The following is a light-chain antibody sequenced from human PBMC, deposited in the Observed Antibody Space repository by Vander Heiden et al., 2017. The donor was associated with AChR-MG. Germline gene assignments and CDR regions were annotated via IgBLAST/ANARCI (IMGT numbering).Light chain of an antibody. CDR2: DDS. J-gene: IGLJ3*02. CDR3: QVWDSRSDHWV. V-gene: IGLV3-21*02. CDR1: SIGSKT. Sequence: SYVLTQPPSVSVAPGQMARITCGGNSIGSKTVHGYQQKPGQAPVVVVQDDSDRPSGIPERFSGSNSGNTATLTISRVEAGDEADYHCQVWDSRSDHWVFGGGTRLIVL.